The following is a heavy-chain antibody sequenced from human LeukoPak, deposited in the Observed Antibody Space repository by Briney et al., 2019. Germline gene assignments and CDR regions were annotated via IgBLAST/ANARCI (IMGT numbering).Heavy chain of an antibody. CDR1: GFTFSSYW. D-gene: IGHD2-15*01. CDR3: ARVMVVAVNGYYYYYYMDV. J-gene: IGHJ6*03. V-gene: IGHV3-7*01. Sequence: AGGSLRLSCAASGFTFSSYWMSWVRQAPGKGLEWVANIKQDGSEKYYVDSVKGRFTISRDNAKNSLYLQMNSLRAEDTAVYYCARVMVVAVNGYYYYYYMDVWGKGTTVTVSS. CDR2: IKQDGSEK.